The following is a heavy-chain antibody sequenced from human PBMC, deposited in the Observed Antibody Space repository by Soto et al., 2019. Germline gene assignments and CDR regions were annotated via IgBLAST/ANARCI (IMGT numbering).Heavy chain of an antibody. V-gene: IGHV3-48*02. Sequence: EVQLVESGGGLVQPGGSLRLSCAASGFTFSSYSMNWVRQAPGKGLEWVSYISSSSSTIYYAVSVKGRFTISRDNAKNSLYLQMNSLRDEHTAVYYCARGLYYYDSRGYWGYWGQGTLVTVSS. CDR3: ARGLYYYDSRGYWGY. CDR2: ISSSSSTI. J-gene: IGHJ4*02. CDR1: GFTFSSYS. D-gene: IGHD3-22*01.